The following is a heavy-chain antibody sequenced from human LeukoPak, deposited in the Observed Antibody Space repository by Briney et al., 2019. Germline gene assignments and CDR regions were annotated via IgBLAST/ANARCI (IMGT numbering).Heavy chain of an antibody. V-gene: IGHV1-69*05. Sequence: SVKVSGKASGGTFSSYAISWVRQAPGQGLEWMGGIIPIFGTANYAQKFQGRVTITTDESTSTAYMELSSLRSEDTAVYYCARDSGEGGSFDYWGQGTLVTVSS. D-gene: IGHD4-17*01. CDR2: IIPIFGTA. J-gene: IGHJ4*02. CDR3: ARDSGEGGSFDY. CDR1: GGTFSSYA.